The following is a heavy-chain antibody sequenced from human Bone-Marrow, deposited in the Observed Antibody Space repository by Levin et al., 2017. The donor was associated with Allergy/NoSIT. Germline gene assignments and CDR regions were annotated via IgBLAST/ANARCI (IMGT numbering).Heavy chain of an antibody. CDR1: GFTFSDYY. CDR3: ARGLSKYCSSTSCYSALDV. D-gene: IGHD2-2*01. CDR2: ISSSGSTI. V-gene: IGHV3-11*01. Sequence: GGSLRLSCAASGFTFSDYYMSWIRQAPGKGLEWVSYISSSGSTIYYADSVKGRFTISRDNAKNSLYLQMNSLRAEDTAVYYCARGLSKYCSSTSCYSALDVWGQGTTVTVSS. J-gene: IGHJ6*02.